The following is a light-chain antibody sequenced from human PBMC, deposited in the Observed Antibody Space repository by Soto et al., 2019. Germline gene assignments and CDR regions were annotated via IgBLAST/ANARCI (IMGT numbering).Light chain of an antibody. CDR1: QSVSSSY. CDR2: GVS. CDR3: QQYGSSPRYT. V-gene: IGKV3-20*01. J-gene: IGKJ2*01. Sequence: EIVLTQSPGTLSLSPGERATLSCRASQSVSSSYLAWYQQKPGQAPRLRIYGVSSRATGIPDRFSGSGAGTDFALTISRLEPEDFAVYYCQQYGSSPRYTVGQGTKLEIK.